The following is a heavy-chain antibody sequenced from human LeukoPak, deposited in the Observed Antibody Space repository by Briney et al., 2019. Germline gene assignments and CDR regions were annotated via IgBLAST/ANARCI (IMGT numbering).Heavy chain of an antibody. CDR1: GFTFSSYA. D-gene: IGHD2-2*01. J-gene: IGHJ6*02. CDR3: ASGPSIVVVPAVHGMDV. Sequence: GGSLRLSCAASGFTFSSYAMHWIRQPPGKGLEWVAVISYDGSNKYYADSVKGRFTISRDNSKNTLYLQMNSLRAEDTAVYYCASGPSIVVVPAVHGMDVWGQGTTVTVSS. V-gene: IGHV3-30-3*01. CDR2: ISYDGSNK.